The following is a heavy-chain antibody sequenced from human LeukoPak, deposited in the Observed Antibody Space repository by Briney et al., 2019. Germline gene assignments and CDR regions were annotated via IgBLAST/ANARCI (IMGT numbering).Heavy chain of an antibody. Sequence: GESLKISCKGSGYSFTSYWIGWVRQMPGKGLEWMGIIYPGDSDTRYSPSFQGQVTISADKSISTAYLQWSSLKASDTAVYYCARPLSYSNCYFDYWGQGTLVTVSS. CDR1: GYSFTSYW. CDR2: IYPGDSDT. CDR3: ARPLSYSNCYFDY. V-gene: IGHV5-51*01. D-gene: IGHD4-11*01. J-gene: IGHJ4*02.